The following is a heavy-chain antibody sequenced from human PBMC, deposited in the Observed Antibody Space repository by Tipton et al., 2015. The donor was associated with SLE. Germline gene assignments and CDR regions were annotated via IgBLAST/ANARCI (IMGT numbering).Heavy chain of an antibody. CDR1: GYSINSGYF. Sequence: LRLSCAVSGYSINSGYFWGWIRQPPGKGMEWLGYIFYSGDATYHPSLKSRVTISIDTSKNQFSLKLTSVTAADMAVYYCARESGSSGWSLDSWGQGIPVTVSS. V-gene: IGHV4-61*01. CDR3: ARESGSSGWSLDS. J-gene: IGHJ4*02. D-gene: IGHD6-13*01. CDR2: IFYSGDA.